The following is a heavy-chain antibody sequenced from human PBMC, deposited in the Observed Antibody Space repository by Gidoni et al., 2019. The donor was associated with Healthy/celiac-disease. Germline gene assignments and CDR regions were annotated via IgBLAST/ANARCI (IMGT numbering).Heavy chain of an antibody. CDR2: ISYDGSNK. J-gene: IGHJ4*02. CDR1: GFTFSSYG. V-gene: IGHV3-30*18. D-gene: IGHD2-2*02. Sequence: VQLVESGGSVVQPGRSLRLSCAASGFTFSSYGMHWVRQAPGKGLEWVAVISYDGSNKYYADSVKGRFTISRDNSKNTLYLQMNSLRAEDTAVYYCAKDWEGCSSTSCYIDWGQGTLVTVSS. CDR3: AKDWEGCSSTSCYID.